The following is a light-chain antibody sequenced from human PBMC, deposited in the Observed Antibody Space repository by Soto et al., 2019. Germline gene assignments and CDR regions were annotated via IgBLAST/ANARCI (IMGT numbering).Light chain of an antibody. CDR2: DAS. Sequence: ELVLTQSPATLSLSPGERATLSCRASQSVSSYLAWYQQKPGQAPRLLIYDASNRATGIPARFSGSGSGTDFTLTISSLEPEDFAVYYCQQRSNWPQWTFGQGTKV. CDR3: QQRSNWPQWT. V-gene: IGKV3-11*01. CDR1: QSVSSY. J-gene: IGKJ1*01.